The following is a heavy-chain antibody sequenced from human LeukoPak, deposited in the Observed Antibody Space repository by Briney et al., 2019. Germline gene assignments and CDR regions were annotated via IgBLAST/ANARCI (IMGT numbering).Heavy chain of an antibody. V-gene: IGHV4-39*02. D-gene: IGHD3-10*01. CDR3: ARDRGYGVVRWFDP. Sequence: KTSETLSLTCTVSGGSISSSSYYWGWIRQPPGKGLEWIGSIYYSGSTYYNPSLKSRVTISVDTSKNQFSLKLSSVTAADTAVYYCARDRGYGVVRWFDPWGQGTLVTVSS. J-gene: IGHJ5*02. CDR2: IYYSGST. CDR1: GGSISSSSYY.